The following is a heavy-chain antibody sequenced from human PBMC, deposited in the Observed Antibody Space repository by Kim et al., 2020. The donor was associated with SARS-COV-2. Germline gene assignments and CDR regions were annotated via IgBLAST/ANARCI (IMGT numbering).Heavy chain of an antibody. CDR1: GFTFSSYS. J-gene: IGHJ5*02. CDR3: ARALAVPAASRFDP. CDR2: ISSSSSYI. V-gene: IGHV3-21*01. Sequence: GGSLRLSCAASGFTFSSYSMNWVRQAPGKGLEWVSSISSSSSYIYYADSVKGRFTISRDNAKNSLYLQMNSLRAEDTAVYYCARALAVPAASRFDPWGQGTLVTVS. D-gene: IGHD2-2*01.